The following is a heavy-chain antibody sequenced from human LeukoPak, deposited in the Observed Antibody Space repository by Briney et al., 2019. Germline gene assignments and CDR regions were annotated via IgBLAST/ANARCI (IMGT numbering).Heavy chain of an antibody. J-gene: IGHJ4*02. V-gene: IGHV3-23*01. CDR3: AKTTVGYNSGRFPGWPADY. D-gene: IGHD5-12*01. Sequence: GGSLRLSCTASGFAFGSYAMYWVRQAPGKGLEWVSGIFGSGGSAHYADSVKGRFTISRDNSKNTVYLEMNSLGVEDTAVYYCAKTTVGYNSGRFPGWPADYWGQGTLVTVSS. CDR2: IFGSGGSA. CDR1: GFAFGSYA.